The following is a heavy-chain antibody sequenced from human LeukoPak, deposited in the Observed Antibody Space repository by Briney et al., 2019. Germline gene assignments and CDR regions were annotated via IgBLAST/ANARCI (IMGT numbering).Heavy chain of an antibody. CDR2: INDSGGST. D-gene: IGHD2/OR15-2a*01. V-gene: IGHV3-23*01. CDR1: GFTFSNYA. CDR3: ARVSILIVPYYAFDI. J-gene: IGHJ3*02. Sequence: GGSLRLPCAASGFTFSNYAMSWVRQAPGKGLEWVSAINDSGGSTYYADSVKGRFTISRDNSKNTLYLQMNSLRAEDTAVYYCARVSILIVPYYAFDIWGQGTMVTVSS.